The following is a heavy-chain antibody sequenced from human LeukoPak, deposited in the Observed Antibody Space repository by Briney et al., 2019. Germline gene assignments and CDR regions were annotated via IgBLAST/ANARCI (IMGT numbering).Heavy chain of an antibody. J-gene: IGHJ4*02. D-gene: IGHD2-15*01. CDR1: GYTFTSYG. CDR2: ISAYNGNT. V-gene: IGHV1-18*04. CDR3: ARGPVGYCSGGSCTRYFGY. Sequence: ASVKVSCKASGYTFTSYGISWVRQAPGQGLEWMGWISAYNGNTNYAQKLQGRVTMTTDTSTSTAYMELRSLRSDDTAVYYCARGPVGYCSGGSCTRYFGYWGQGTLVTVSS.